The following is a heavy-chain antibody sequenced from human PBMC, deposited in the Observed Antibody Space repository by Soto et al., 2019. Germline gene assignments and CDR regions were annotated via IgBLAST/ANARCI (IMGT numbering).Heavy chain of an antibody. CDR2: ISAYNGNT. D-gene: IGHD5-12*01. J-gene: IGHJ4*02. CDR1: GYTFTSYG. Sequence: ASVKVSCKASGYTFTSYGISWVRQAPGQGLEWMGWISAYNGNTKYAQKLQGRVTMTTDTSTSTAYMELRSLRSEDTAVYYCARGSLEMATISHFDYWGQGIPVTVSS. CDR3: ARGSLEMATISHFDY. V-gene: IGHV1-18*01.